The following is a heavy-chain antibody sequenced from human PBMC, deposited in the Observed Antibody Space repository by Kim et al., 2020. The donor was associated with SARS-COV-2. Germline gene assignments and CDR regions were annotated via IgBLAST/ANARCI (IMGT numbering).Heavy chain of an antibody. CDR2: INQDGSDK. CDR3: ARDGLTYGSPLRVSIDH. CDR1: GFTFSTFW. J-gene: IGHJ4*02. V-gene: IGHV3-7*03. D-gene: IGHD3-10*01. Sequence: GGSLRLSCAASGFTFSTFWMTWVRQAPGKGLEWVANINQDGSDKYYVDSVKGRFTISRDNAKNSLYLQMNSLRAEDTAVYYCARDGLTYGSPLRVSIDHWGQGTLVTVSP.